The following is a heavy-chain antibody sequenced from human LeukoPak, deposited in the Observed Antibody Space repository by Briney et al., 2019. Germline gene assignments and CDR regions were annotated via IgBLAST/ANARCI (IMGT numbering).Heavy chain of an antibody. D-gene: IGHD3-22*01. J-gene: IGHJ6*02. V-gene: IGHV1-18*01. CDR2: ISAYNGNT. CDR3: ARDSDSRSYYYGMDV. CDR1: GYTFTSYG. Sequence: ASVKVSCKASGYTFTSYGISWVRQAPGQGLEWMGWISAYNGNTNYAQKLQGRVTMTTGTSTSTAYMELRSLRSDDTAVYYCARDSDSRSYYYGMDVWGQGTTVTVSS.